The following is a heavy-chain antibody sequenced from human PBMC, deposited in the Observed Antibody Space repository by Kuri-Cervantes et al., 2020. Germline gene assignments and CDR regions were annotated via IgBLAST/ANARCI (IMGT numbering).Heavy chain of an antibody. CDR2: IYYSGST. Sequence: LRLSCTVSGGSISSGGYYWSWIRQHPGKGLEWIGYIYYSGSTYYNPSLKSRVTISVDTSKNQFSLKLSSVTAADTAVYYCARDRKGGQQLVRSYYYYGMDVWGQGTTVTVSS. CDR3: ARDRKGGQQLVRSYYYYGMDV. J-gene: IGHJ6*02. D-gene: IGHD6-13*01. V-gene: IGHV4-31*03. CDR1: GGSISSGGYY.